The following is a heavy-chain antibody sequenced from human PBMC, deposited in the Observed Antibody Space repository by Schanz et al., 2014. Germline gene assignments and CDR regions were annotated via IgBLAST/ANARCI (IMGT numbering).Heavy chain of an antibody. CDR1: GFTFSTYA. D-gene: IGHD2-15*01. CDR3: AKARRKSNCSGGRCFHYSYYGMDV. CDR2: ISGSGGST. V-gene: IGHV3-23*01. Sequence: DVQLLESGGGLVQPGGSLRLSCAASGFTFSTYAMSWVRQAPGKGLEWVSAISGSGGSTYYADSVKGRFTISRDNSKNILYLQMNSLRAEDTAVYYCAKARRKSNCSGGRCFHYSYYGMDVWGQGTTVTVSS. J-gene: IGHJ6*02.